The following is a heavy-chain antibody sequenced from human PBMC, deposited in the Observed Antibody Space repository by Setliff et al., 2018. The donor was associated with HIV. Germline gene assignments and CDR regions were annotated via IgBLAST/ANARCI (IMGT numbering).Heavy chain of an antibody. D-gene: IGHD3-3*01. CDR1: GFTFSNFW. Sequence: GESLKISCATSGFTFSNFWMTWVRQAPGKGLEWVANIKEDGSEKYYVDSVRGRFTISRDNAKNSLYLQMNSLKTEDTAVYYCTTTLRTRNFWSGYSVLSDYWGQGTLVTVSS. J-gene: IGHJ4*01. CDR3: TTTLRTRNFWSGYSVLSDY. V-gene: IGHV3-7*03. CDR2: IKEDGSEK.